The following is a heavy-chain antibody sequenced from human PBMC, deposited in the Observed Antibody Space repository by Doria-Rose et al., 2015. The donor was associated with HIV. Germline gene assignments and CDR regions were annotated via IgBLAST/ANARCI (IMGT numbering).Heavy chain of an antibody. CDR1: GFTFSSYA. V-gene: IGHV3-30-3*01. Sequence: QVQLVQSGGGVVQPGTSLRLSCVASGFTFSSYAMHWVRQAPGKGRDWGALISYEGTNKYYADSVKGQFTISRDNSKSTLYLQMNSLRAEDTAMYYCATRRGAYDSSGYYLYYFDYWGQGTLVTVSS. CDR2: ISYEGTNK. CDR3: ATRRGAYDSSGYYLYYFDY. D-gene: IGHD3-22*01. J-gene: IGHJ4*02.